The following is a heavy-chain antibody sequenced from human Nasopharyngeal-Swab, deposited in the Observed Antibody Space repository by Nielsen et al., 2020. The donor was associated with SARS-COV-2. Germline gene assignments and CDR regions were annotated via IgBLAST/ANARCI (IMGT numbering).Heavy chain of an antibody. CDR2: IKQDGSEK. CDR1: GLTFSTYW. V-gene: IGHV3-7*03. D-gene: IGHD3-16*02. J-gene: IGHJ6*03. Sequence: GGSLRLSCEPSGLTFSTYWMTWFRQAPGKGLEWVANIKQDGSEKYYVDSVKGRFTVSRDNPKNLLYLQVKSLRAEDTAVYYCARQGVFVPAYFHQYYMDVWGKGTTVTVSS. CDR3: ARQGVFVPAYFHQYYMDV.